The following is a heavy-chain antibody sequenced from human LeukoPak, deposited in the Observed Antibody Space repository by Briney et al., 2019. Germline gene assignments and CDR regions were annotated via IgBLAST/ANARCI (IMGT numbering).Heavy chain of an antibody. J-gene: IGHJ4*02. Sequence: GGSLRLSCAASGFTFSSYWMNWVRQAPGKGLEWVSSISSSSSYIYYADSVKGRFTISRDNAKNSLYLQMNSLRAEDTAVYYCARVGRITIFGVVIPNDYWGQGTLVTVSS. CDR3: ARVGRITIFGVVIPNDY. CDR2: ISSSSSYI. CDR1: GFTFSSYW. V-gene: IGHV3-21*01. D-gene: IGHD3-3*01.